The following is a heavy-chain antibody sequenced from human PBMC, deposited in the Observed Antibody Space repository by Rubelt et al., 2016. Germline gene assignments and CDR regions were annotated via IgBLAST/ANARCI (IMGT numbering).Heavy chain of an antibody. J-gene: IGHJ4*02. CDR2: IIPILGIA. CDR3: ARDMMIVVTPPGY. D-gene: IGHD3-22*01. Sequence: QAPGQGLEWMGRIIPILGIANYAQKFQGRVTITADKSTSTAYMELSSLRSEDMAVYYCARDMMIVVTPPGYWGQGTLVTVSS. V-gene: IGHV1-69*04.